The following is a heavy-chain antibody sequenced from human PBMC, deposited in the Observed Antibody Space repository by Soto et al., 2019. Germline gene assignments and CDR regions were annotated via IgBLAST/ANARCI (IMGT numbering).Heavy chain of an antibody. J-gene: IGHJ4*02. Sequence: SESLSLTCTVSGGSISSSSYYWGWIRQPPGKGLEWIGSIYYSGSTYYNPSLKSRITISVDTSKNQFSLRLSSVTAADTAVYYCARQQQLVDYWGQGTLVTVSS. D-gene: IGHD6-13*01. V-gene: IGHV4-39*01. CDR1: GGSISSSSYY. CDR2: IYYSGST. CDR3: ARQQQLVDY.